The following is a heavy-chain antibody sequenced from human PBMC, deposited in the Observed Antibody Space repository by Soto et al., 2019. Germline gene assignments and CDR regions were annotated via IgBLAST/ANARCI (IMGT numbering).Heavy chain of an antibody. CDR1: GFTFSNAW. CDR3: ARGRGSTGYLGREHYFDY. V-gene: IGHV3-66*01. Sequence: GGSLRLSCAASGFTFSNAWMNWVRQAPGKGLEWVSIIDIGGNTYYADSVKDRFTISRDNSRNTLYLHMDSLRAEDTAVYYCARGRGSTGYLGREHYFDYWGQGTLVTVSS. CDR2: IDIGGNT. D-gene: IGHD2-2*01. J-gene: IGHJ4*02.